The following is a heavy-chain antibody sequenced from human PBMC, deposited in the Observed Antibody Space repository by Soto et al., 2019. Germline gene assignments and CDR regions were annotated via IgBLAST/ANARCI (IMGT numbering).Heavy chain of an antibody. J-gene: IGHJ6*02. CDR3: AKDSTLVVHGMDV. V-gene: IGHV3-23*01. CDR2: ISGSGGST. CDR1: GFTFSSYA. Sequence: GGSLRLSCAASGFTFSSYAMSWVRQAPGKGLEWVSAISGSGGSTYYADSVRGRFTISRDNSKNTLYLQMNSLRAEDTAVYYCAKDSTLVVHGMDVWGQGTTVTVSS. D-gene: IGHD2-2*01.